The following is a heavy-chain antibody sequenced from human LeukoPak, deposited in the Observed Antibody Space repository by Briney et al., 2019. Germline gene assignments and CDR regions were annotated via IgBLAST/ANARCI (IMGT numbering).Heavy chain of an antibody. CDR2: ISFSVNTK. CDR3: ASIAPHAFDI. CDR1: GFTFSSYA. Sequence: PGGSLRLSCAASGFTFSSYAMSWVRQAPGKGLEWVSYISFSVNTKYYGDSVKGRFTISRDNAKNSLYLQMNSLRAEDTAVYYCASIAPHAFDIWGQGTMVTVSS. D-gene: IGHD2-21*01. V-gene: IGHV3-48*04. J-gene: IGHJ3*02.